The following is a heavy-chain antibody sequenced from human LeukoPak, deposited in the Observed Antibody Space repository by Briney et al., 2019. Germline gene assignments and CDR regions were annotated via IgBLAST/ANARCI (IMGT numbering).Heavy chain of an antibody. Sequence: PSETLSLTCAVYGGSFSGYYWSWIRQPPGKGLEWIGEINHSGSTNYNPSLKSRVTISVDTSKNQFSLKLSSVTAADTAVYYCARHGGQLWSFDYWGQGTLVTVSS. CDR3: ARHGGQLWSFDY. D-gene: IGHD5-18*01. J-gene: IGHJ4*02. CDR1: GGSFSGYY. V-gene: IGHV4-34*01. CDR2: INHSGST.